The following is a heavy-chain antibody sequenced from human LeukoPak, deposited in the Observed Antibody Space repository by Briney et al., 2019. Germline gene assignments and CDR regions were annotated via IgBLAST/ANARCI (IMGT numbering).Heavy chain of an antibody. Sequence: WASVKVSCKASGGTFSSYAISWVRQAPGQGLEWMGGIIPIFGTANYAQKFQGRVTITADESTSTAYMELSSLRSEDTAVYYCAAGGTTVVSRADYYYYMDVWGKGTTVTVSS. CDR3: AAGGTTVVSRADYYYYMDV. CDR2: IIPIFGTA. V-gene: IGHV1-69*13. CDR1: GGTFSSYA. D-gene: IGHD4-23*01. J-gene: IGHJ6*03.